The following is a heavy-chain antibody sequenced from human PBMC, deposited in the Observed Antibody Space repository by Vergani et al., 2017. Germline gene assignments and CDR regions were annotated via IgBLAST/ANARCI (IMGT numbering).Heavy chain of an antibody. D-gene: IGHD3-22*01. Sequence: QVQLVQSGAEVKKPGASVKVSCKVSGYTLTELSMHWVRQAPGKGLEWMGGFDPEDGETIYAQKFQGRVTMTEDTSTDTAYMELSSLISEDTAVYYCATVVHGHYDSSGYYYFDYWGQGTLVTVSS. J-gene: IGHJ4*02. CDR2: FDPEDGET. CDR3: ATVVHGHYDSSGYYYFDY. CDR1: GYTLTELS. V-gene: IGHV1-24*01.